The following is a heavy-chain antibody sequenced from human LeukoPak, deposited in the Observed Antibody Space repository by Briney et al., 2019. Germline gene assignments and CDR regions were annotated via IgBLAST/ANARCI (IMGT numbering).Heavy chain of an antibody. CDR1: GFTFSSYW. Sequence: GFLRLSCAASGFTFSSYWMSWVRQVPGRGPEWVANVNRDGSETYYLDSVKGRFTISKDNAKNSLYLQMNSLRAEDTALYHCARNNGMDVWGQGTTVIVSS. CDR3: ARNNGMDV. V-gene: IGHV3-7*03. CDR2: VNRDGSET. J-gene: IGHJ6*02.